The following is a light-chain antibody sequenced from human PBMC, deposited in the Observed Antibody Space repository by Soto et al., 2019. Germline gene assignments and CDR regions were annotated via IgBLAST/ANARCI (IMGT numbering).Light chain of an antibody. CDR2: AAS. V-gene: IGKV1-8*01. Sequence: AIRMTQSPSSLSASTGDRVTITCRASQGISSYLAWYQQKPGKAPKLLIYAASTLQSGVPSRFSGSGSGTDFTLTISCLQSEDFATYYCHQYYSYPPTFGQGTK. J-gene: IGKJ1*01. CDR1: QGISSY. CDR3: HQYYSYPPT.